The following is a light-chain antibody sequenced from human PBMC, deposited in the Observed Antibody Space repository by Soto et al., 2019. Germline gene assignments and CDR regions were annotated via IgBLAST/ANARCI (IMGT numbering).Light chain of an antibody. V-gene: IGLV6-57*01. J-gene: IGLJ3*02. CDR2: EDN. CDR1: SGSIASNY. CDR3: QSYDATNQV. Sequence: NFMLTQPHSVSESPGKTVSISCTRSSGSIASNYVQWYQQRPGSSPTTVIYEDNQRPSGVPDRFSGSIDSSSSSASLTISGLENEDEADSYCQSYDATNQVFGGGTKLTVL.